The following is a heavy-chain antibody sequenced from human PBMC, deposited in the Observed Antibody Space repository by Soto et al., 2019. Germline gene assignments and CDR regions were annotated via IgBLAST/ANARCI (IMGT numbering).Heavy chain of an antibody. D-gene: IGHD1-26*01. CDR1: GFTFSSYA. V-gene: IGHV3-23*01. Sequence: PGGSLRLSCAASGFTFSSYAMSWVRRAPGKGLEWVSALSGRGGSTYYADSVKGRFTISSDNSKNTLYQQMNSLRAEDTAVYYCAKVPPGSGSYYDYWGQGTLVTVSS. J-gene: IGHJ4*02. CDR2: LSGRGGST. CDR3: AKVPPGSGSYYDY.